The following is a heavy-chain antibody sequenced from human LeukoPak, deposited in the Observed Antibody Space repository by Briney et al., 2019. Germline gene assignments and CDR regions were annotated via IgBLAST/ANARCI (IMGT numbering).Heavy chain of an antibody. CDR1: GFSVSGNC. V-gene: IGHV3-66*01. CDR2: VYSGGST. Sequence: PGGSLRLSCAASGFSVSGNCVSWVRQAPGKGLEWVSIVYSGGSTYYADSVKGRFTISRDTSKNTVYLQMNSLRAEDTAVYYCARGLRTLFYFDFWGQGTLVTVAS. J-gene: IGHJ4*02. CDR3: ARGLRTLFYFDF.